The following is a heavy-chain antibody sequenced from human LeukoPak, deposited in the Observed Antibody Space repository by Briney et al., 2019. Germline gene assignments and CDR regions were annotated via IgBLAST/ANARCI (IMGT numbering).Heavy chain of an antibody. CDR1: GYTFTGYY. CDR2: INPNSGGT. CDR3: ARGPAPDCSSTSCQQTGGYYFDY. D-gene: IGHD2-2*01. J-gene: IGHJ4*02. V-gene: IGHV1-2*02. Sequence: ASVKVSRKASGYTFTGYYMHWVRQAPGQGLEWMGWINPNSGGTNYAQKFQGRVTMTRDTSISTAYMELSRLRSDDTAVYYCARGPAPDCSSTSCQQTGGYYFDYWGQGTLVTVSS.